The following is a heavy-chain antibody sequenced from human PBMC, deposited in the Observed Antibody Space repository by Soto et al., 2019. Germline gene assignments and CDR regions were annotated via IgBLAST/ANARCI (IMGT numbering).Heavy chain of an antibody. CDR2: ISWNSGDK. CDR1: GFRFDDFA. Sequence: VQMVESGGGLVKPGMSLRLSCAASGFRFDDFAMHWVRQGQGKGLEWVSGISWNSGDKDYGDSVKGRFVISRDNDKNSLDLQMNSLRPEDTAVYYCVRGLGPMNRGHFFSWGRGTLVIVSP. D-gene: IGHD3-3*02. V-gene: IGHV3-9*01. CDR3: VRGLGPMNRGHFFS. J-gene: IGHJ4*02.